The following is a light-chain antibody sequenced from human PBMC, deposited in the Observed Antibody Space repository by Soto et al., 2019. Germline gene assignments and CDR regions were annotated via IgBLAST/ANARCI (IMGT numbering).Light chain of an antibody. CDR1: QSVSSIY. V-gene: IGKV3-20*01. CDR3: QQYGSSPVT. Sequence: EVVLTQSPGTLSLSPGERATLSCRASQSVSSIYLAWYQQKPGQAPRLLIYGASSRATGIPDRFSGSGSGTDFTITISRMEPEDFAVYYCQQYGSSPVTLGQGTRLEIK. CDR2: GAS. J-gene: IGKJ5*01.